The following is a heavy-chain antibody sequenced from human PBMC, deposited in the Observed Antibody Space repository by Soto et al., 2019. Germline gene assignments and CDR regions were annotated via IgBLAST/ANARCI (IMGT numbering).Heavy chain of an antibody. CDR3: AHVRLWDGIHSYDY. V-gene: IGHV2-26*01. Sequence: QVTLKESGPVLVKPTETLTLTCAVSGFSPRDSKVGVSWIRQPPGKALEWLAHIFWNGEKSYSTSLERRLTISKDPSKGQVVLTMTNMDPVDTATYFCAHVRLWDGIHSYDYWGRGTLVTGSS. J-gene: IGHJ4*02. D-gene: IGHD1-26*01. CDR2: IFWNGEK. CDR1: GFSPRDSKVG.